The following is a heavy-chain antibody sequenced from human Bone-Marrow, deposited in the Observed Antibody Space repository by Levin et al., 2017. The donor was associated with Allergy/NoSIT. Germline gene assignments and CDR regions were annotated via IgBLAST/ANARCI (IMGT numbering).Heavy chain of an antibody. J-gene: IGHJ4*02. V-gene: IGHV1-69*04. D-gene: IGHD6-19*01. CDR2: IIPILGIA. CDR3: ARDFGAVAGRIAFDY. Sequence: SVKVSCKASGGTFSSYAISWVRQAPGQGLEWMGRIIPILGIANYAQKFQGRVTITADKSTSTAYMELSSLRSEDTAVYYCARDFGAVAGRIAFDYWGQGTLVTVSS. CDR1: GGTFSSYA.